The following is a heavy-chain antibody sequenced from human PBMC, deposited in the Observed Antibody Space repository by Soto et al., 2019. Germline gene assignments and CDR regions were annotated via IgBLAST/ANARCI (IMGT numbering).Heavy chain of an antibody. CDR2: IRSAGDT. Sequence: QAGGSLRLSCAASGYTFSTYDMHWVRQATGKGLEWVSTIRSAGDTHYLASVTGRFTISRENAKNSLYLQMNSLRAGDTAGYYCVRASEGGFDPWGQGTLVTVSS. CDR3: VRASEGGFDP. V-gene: IGHV3-13*01. J-gene: IGHJ5*02. CDR1: GYTFSTYD.